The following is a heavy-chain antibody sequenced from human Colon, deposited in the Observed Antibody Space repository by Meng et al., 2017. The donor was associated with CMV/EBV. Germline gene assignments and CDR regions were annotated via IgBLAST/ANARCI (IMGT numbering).Heavy chain of an antibody. CDR2: ISIGSDER. CDR1: FRVYG. D-gene: IGHD3-10*01. J-gene: IGHJ4*02. V-gene: IGHV1-18*01. CDR3: ARASFEFIAFARGITPGDY. Sequence: FRVYGIVWVRQAPGRGPEWMAWISIGSDERIYAQKFKGRVSLTTDASASTVYLELTSLRSDDSALYYCARASFEFIAFARGITPGDYWGQGTLVTVSS.